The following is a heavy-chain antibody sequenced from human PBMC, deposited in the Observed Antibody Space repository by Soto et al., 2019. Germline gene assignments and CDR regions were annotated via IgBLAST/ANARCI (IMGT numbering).Heavy chain of an antibody. J-gene: IGHJ6*02. D-gene: IGHD2-2*02. CDR3: AKGHGYCSSTSCYRGLRAYYGMDV. CDR1: GFTFSSYA. Sequence: EVQLLESGGGLVQPGGSLRLSCAASGFTFSSYAMSWVRQAPGKGLEWVSAISGSGGSTYYADSVKGRFTISRDNSKNTLYLQMNSLRAEDTAVYYCAKGHGYCSSTSCYRGLRAYYGMDVWGQGTTVTVSS. CDR2: ISGSGGST. V-gene: IGHV3-23*01.